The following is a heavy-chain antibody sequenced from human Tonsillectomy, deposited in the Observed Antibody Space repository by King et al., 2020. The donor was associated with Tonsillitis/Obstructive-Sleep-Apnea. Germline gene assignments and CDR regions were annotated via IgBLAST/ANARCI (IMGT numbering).Heavy chain of an antibody. CDR2: ISPSTSYI. V-gene: IGHV3-21*01. CDR1: GFNFTSYS. CDR3: ARDLVKSSMAPRYFEY. D-gene: IGHD6-6*01. Sequence: VQLVESGGGLVKPGGSLRLSCTPSGFNFTSYSMNWVRQAPGKGLEWVSFISPSTSYIYYADSVKGRFTISRDNAKNSVYLQMNSLRAEDTAVYYCARDLVKSSMAPRYFEYWGLGTLVTVSS. J-gene: IGHJ4*02.